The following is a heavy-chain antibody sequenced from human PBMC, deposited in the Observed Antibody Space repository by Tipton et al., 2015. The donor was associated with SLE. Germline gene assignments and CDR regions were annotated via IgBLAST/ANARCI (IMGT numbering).Heavy chain of an antibody. CDR1: GYSISSSYY. Sequence: GLVKPSETLSLTCAVSGYSISSSYYWAWIRQPPGKGLEWIGSIFYSGSVFYNSSLNSRITLSVDTSKNEVSLKLISVTAADTAMYYCARGDSFDYWGQGTLVTVSS. CDR2: IFYSGSV. V-gene: IGHV4-38-2*01. J-gene: IGHJ4*02. CDR3: ARGDSFDY. D-gene: IGHD3-10*01.